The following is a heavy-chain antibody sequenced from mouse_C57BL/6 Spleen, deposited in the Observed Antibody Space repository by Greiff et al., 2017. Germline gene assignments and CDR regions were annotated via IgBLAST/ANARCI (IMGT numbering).Heavy chain of an antibody. V-gene: IGHV1-63*01. D-gene: IGHD2-4*01. CDR3: ARGERTDDSDYAMDY. Sequence: QVQLQQSGAELVRPGTSVKMSCKASGYTFTNYWIGWAKQRPGHGLEWIGDIYPGGGYTNYNEKFKGKATLTADKTSSTTYMQFSSLTSEDSAIYYCARGERTDDSDYAMDYWGQGTSVTVSS. CDR1: GYTFTNYW. J-gene: IGHJ4*01. CDR2: IYPGGGYT.